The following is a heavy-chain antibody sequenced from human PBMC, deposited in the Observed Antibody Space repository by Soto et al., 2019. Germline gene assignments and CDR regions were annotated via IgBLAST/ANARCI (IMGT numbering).Heavy chain of an antibody. CDR1: GGSISGSSYY. V-gene: IGHV4-39*01. J-gene: IGHJ4*02. CDR3: MLGSGWKDFDY. Sequence: PSETLSLTCTVSGGSISGSSYYWGWIRQPPGKGLEWIGNIYYSGSTYCNPSLKSRVTISVDTSKNQFSLKLSSVTAADTAVYYCMLGSGWKDFDYWGQGTLVTVSS. CDR2: IYYSGST. D-gene: IGHD3-22*01.